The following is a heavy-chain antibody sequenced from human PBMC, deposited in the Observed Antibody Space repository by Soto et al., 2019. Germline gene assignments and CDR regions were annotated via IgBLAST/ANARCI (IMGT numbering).Heavy chain of an antibody. V-gene: IGHV4-59*08. J-gene: IGHJ4*02. CDR2: IYYSGST. D-gene: IGHD3-3*01. Sequence: SETLSLTCTVSGGSISSYYWSWIRQPPGKGLEWIGYIYYSGSTNYNPSLKSRVTISVDTSKNQFSLKLSSVTAADTAVYYCARGITIFGVVIHDYWGQGTLVTVSS. CDR3: ARGITIFGVVIHDY. CDR1: GGSISSYY.